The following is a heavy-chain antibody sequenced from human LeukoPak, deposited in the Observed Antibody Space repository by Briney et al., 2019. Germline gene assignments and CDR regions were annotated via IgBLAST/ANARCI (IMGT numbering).Heavy chain of an antibody. CDR2: MNVKSGTA. J-gene: IGHJ5*02. D-gene: IGHD4/OR15-4a*01. CDR1: GYPFTSYD. CDR3: ARLPGYFGAS. Sequence: EASVKVSCKASGYPFTSYDLNWGRQAPGQRLEWMGCMNVKSGTADYAPKFQGGVTMTRNTSISTAYMELSSLRPEDTAVYYCARLPGYFGASWGQGTLVTVSS. V-gene: IGHV1-8*01.